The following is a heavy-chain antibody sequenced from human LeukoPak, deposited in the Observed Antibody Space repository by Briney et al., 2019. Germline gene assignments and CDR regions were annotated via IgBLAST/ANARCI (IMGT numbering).Heavy chain of an antibody. V-gene: IGHV1-69*13. Sequence: ASVEVSCKASGYTFTSYGISWVRQAPGQGLEWMGGIIPIFGTANYAQKFQGRVTITADESTSTAYMELSSLRSEDTAVYYCARVEGGTVNFDYWGQGTLVTVSS. J-gene: IGHJ4*02. CDR2: IIPIFGTA. CDR1: GYTFTSYG. CDR3: ARVEGGTVNFDY. D-gene: IGHD4-17*01.